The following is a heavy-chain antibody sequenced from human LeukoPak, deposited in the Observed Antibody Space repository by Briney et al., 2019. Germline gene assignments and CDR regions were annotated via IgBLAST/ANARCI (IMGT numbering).Heavy chain of an antibody. Sequence: SAKVSCKASGGTFSSYAISWVRQAPGQGLEWMGGIIPIFGTANYAQKFQGRVTITADESTSTAYMELSSLRSEDTAVYYCAGTTTASHYYYYMDVWGKGTTVTVSS. V-gene: IGHV1-69*13. CDR2: IIPIFGTA. D-gene: IGHD4-11*01. J-gene: IGHJ6*03. CDR3: AGTTTASHYYYYMDV. CDR1: GGTFSSYA.